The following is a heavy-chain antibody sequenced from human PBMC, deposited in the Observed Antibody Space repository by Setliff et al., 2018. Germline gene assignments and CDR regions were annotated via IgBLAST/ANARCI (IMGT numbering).Heavy chain of an antibody. J-gene: IGHJ4*02. CDR1: GPSTRNNYY. CDR2: IFYNGMA. D-gene: IGHD2-15*01. Sequence: PSETLSLTCAVSGPSTRNNYYWGWIRQSPGTGLEWIGSIFYNGMAYYNHPSVHYSPSLKSRVTISIDKSKNQISLSLTSVTAADTAVYYCAKGDGGYPSDSWGQGILVTVSS. CDR3: AKGDGGYPSDS. V-gene: IGHV4-39*07.